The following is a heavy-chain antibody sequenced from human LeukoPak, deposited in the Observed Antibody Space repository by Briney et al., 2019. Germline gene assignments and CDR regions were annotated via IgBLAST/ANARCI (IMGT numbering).Heavy chain of an antibody. Sequence: ASVKVSCKASGYTFTSYDISWVRQATGQGLEWMGWMNPNSGNTGYAQKFQGRVTMTRNTSISTAYMELSSLRSEDTAVYYCARPPQNTIFGVVRRTRNYYYYGMDVWGQGTTVTVSS. D-gene: IGHD3-3*01. CDR2: MNPNSGNT. V-gene: IGHV1-8*01. CDR1: GYTFTSYD. J-gene: IGHJ6*02. CDR3: ARPPQNTIFGVVRRTRNYYYYGMDV.